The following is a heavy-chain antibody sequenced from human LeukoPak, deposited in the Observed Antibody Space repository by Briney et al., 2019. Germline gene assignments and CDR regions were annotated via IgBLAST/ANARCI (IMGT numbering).Heavy chain of an antibody. CDR1: GGTFISYA. CDR2: IIPIFGTA. J-gene: IGHJ4*02. V-gene: IGHV1-69*05. CDR3: ARDREYYYDSSGYYYHDY. D-gene: IGHD3-22*01. Sequence: SVKVSCKASGGTFISYAISWVRQAPGQGVEWMGRIIPIFGTANYAQKFQGRGTINTDESTSKAYMELSSLRSEDTAVYYCARDREYYYDSSGYYYHDYWGQGTLVTVSS.